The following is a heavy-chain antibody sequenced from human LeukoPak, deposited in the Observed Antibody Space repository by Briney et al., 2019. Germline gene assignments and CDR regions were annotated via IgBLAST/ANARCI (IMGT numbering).Heavy chain of an antibody. CDR3: ARTYYYDSSGYGGAFDI. J-gene: IGHJ3*02. D-gene: IGHD3-22*01. Sequence: SQTLSLTCTVYGGSISSGSYYWSWIRQPAGKGLEWIGRIYTSGSTNYNPSLKSRVTTSVDTSKNQFSLKLSSVTAADTAVYYCARTYYYDSSGYGGAFDIWGQGTMVTVSS. CDR2: IYTSGST. V-gene: IGHV4-61*02. CDR1: GGSISSGSYY.